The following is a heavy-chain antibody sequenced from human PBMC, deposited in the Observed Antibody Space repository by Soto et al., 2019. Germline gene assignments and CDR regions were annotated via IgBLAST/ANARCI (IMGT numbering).Heavy chain of an antibody. D-gene: IGHD3-10*01. J-gene: IGHJ5*02. Sequence: QVQLVQSGAEVKNPGASVKVSCKASGYTFTSYGISWVRQAPGQGLEWMGWMSAYNGNTNYAQKLQGRVTMTTDTSRSTDYMELRSLRSDDTAVYYCARDWGVDNPNWFDPWGKGTLVTVCS. CDR3: ARDWGVDNPNWFDP. CDR1: GYTFTSYG. V-gene: IGHV1-18*01. CDR2: MSAYNGNT.